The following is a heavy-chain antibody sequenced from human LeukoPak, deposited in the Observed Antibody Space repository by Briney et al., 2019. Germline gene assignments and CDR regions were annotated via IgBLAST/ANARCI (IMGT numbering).Heavy chain of an antibody. CDR1: GGSISSYY. Sequence: SETLSLTCTVSGGSISSYYWSWIRLPAGKGLEWIGRIYSSGSTNYNPSLKSRVTMSVDTSKNQFSLKLSSVTAADTAVYYCARGQYHLLYWYFDLWGRGTLVTVSS. CDR2: IYSSGST. CDR3: ARGQYHLLYWYFDL. D-gene: IGHD2-2*01. V-gene: IGHV4-4*07. J-gene: IGHJ2*01.